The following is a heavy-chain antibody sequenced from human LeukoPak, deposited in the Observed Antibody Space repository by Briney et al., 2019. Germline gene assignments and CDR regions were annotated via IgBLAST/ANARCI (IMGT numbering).Heavy chain of an antibody. CDR3: ARDEVPAAILGWFDP. J-gene: IGHJ5*02. CDR1: GFTLSTYA. V-gene: IGHV3-30-3*01. Sequence: GGSLRLSCAASGFTLSTYAMHWVRQAPGKGLEWVAVISYDGSNKYYADSVKGRFTISRDNSKNTLYLQMNSLRAEDTAVYYCARDEVPAAILGWFDPWGQGTLVTVSS. D-gene: IGHD2-2*02. CDR2: ISYDGSNK.